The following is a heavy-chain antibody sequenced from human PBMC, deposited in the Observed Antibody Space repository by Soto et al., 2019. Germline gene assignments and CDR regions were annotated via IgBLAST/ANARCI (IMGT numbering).Heavy chain of an antibody. J-gene: IGHJ6*04. Sequence: GGSLRLSCAASGFTFSSYGMHWVRQAPGKGLEWVAVIWYDGSNKDYADSVKGRFTISRDNSKNTLYLQMNSMRAEDTAVYYCASLGSNYPGWGSSYLPPISHLGLDVLGKGTTVTVSS. CDR2: IWYDGSNK. CDR3: ASLGSNYPGWGSSYLPPISHLGLDV. CDR1: GFTFSSYG. D-gene: IGHD3-10*01. V-gene: IGHV3-33*01.